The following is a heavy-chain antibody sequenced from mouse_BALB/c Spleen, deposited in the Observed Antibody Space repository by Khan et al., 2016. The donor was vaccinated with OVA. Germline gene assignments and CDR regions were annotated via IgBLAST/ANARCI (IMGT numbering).Heavy chain of an antibody. Sequence: EVELVESGGDLVKPGGSLKLSCAASGFTFSTYGMSWVRQTPDKRLEWVATISSGGCYTYYPDSVKGRFTISRDNAKNTLNLQMRSLKSADTAMYYCTRLAYYYNSEGFAYWGQGTLVTVSA. CDR2: ISSGGCYT. V-gene: IGHV5-6*01. D-gene: IGHD1-1*01. CDR3: TRLAYYYNSEGFAY. J-gene: IGHJ3*01. CDR1: GFTFSTYG.